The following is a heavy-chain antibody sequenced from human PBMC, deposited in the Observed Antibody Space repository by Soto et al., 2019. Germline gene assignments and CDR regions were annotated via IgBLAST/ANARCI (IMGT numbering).Heavy chain of an antibody. J-gene: IGHJ6*02. Sequence: GGSLRLSCAASGFTFRRYGMHWVRQAPGKGLEWVAVIWYDGSNKYYADSVKGRFTISRDNSKNTLYLQMNSLRAEDTAVYYCARDRGTVGLTVTHYYYYGMDVWGQGTTVTVSS. CDR3: ARDRGTVGLTVTHYYYYGMDV. CDR1: GFTFRRYG. V-gene: IGHV3-30*19. D-gene: IGHD4-17*01. CDR2: IWYDGSNK.